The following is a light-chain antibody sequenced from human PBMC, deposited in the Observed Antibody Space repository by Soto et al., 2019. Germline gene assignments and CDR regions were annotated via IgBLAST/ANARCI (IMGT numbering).Light chain of an antibody. CDR1: SSDVGGYNY. CDR3: SSYAGSNNFGV. Sequence: QSALTQPPSASGSPGQSVTISCTGSSSDVGGYNYVTWYQHHPGKAPKVMIYEVTKRPSGVPDRFSGSKSGNTASLTVSGLQAEDEADYYCSSYAGSNNFGVFGGGTQLTVL. CDR2: EVT. V-gene: IGLV2-8*01. J-gene: IGLJ3*02.